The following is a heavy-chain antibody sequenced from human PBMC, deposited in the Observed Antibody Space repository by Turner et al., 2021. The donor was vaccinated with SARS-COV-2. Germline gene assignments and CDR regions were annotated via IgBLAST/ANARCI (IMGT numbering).Heavy chain of an antibody. CDR2: FDPEDGET. CDR3: ATTLVTLIGDWYFDL. D-gene: IGHD3-22*01. J-gene: IGHJ2*01. Sequence: QVQLVQSGAEVKKPGASVKVTCKVSGYTLIELSMHWVRQAPGKGLEWMGGFDPEDGETIYAQKFQGRVTMTEDTSTDTAYMERSSLRSEDTAVYYCATTLVTLIGDWYFDLWGRGTLVTVSS. V-gene: IGHV1-24*01. CDR1: GYTLIELS.